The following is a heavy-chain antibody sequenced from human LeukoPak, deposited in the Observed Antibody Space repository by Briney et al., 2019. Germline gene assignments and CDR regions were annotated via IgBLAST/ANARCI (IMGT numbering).Heavy chain of an antibody. CDR2: IYYSGST. CDR3: ARARDSSGYWVQDAFDI. J-gene: IGHJ3*02. CDR1: GGSISTYY. V-gene: IGHV4-59*12. Sequence: SETLSLTCTVSGGSISTYYWSWIRQPPGKGLEWIGYIYYSGSTYYNPSLKSRVTISVDTSKNQFSLKLSSVTAADTAVYYCARARDSSGYWVQDAFDIWGQGTMVTVSS. D-gene: IGHD3-22*01.